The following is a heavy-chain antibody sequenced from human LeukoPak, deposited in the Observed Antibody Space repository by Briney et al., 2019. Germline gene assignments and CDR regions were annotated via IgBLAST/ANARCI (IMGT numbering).Heavy chain of an antibody. CDR2: IYPGDSDT. CDR3: ASSPANYYDSSVYFDY. V-gene: IGHV5-51*01. D-gene: IGHD3-22*01. CDR1: GYSFTSYW. J-gene: IGHJ4*02. Sequence: GESLKISCKGSGYSFTSYWIGWVRQMPGKGLEWMGIIYPGDSDTRYSPSSQGQVTISADKSISTAYPQWSSLKASDTAMYYCASSPANYYDSSVYFDYWGQGTLVTVSS.